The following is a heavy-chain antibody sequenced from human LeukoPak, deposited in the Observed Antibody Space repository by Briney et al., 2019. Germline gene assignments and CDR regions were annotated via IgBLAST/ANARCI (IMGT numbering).Heavy chain of an antibody. CDR2: ISYDGSNI. D-gene: IGHD3-10*01. V-gene: IGHV3-30-3*01. CDR1: GFTFSSYA. CDR3: ARDESGDY. J-gene: IGHJ4*02. Sequence: GGSLRLSCAASGFTFSSYAMHWARQAPGKGLEWVAVISYDGSNIYYADSVKGRFTISRDNSKNTLYLQMNSLRAEDTAVYYCARDESGDYWGQGTLVTVSS.